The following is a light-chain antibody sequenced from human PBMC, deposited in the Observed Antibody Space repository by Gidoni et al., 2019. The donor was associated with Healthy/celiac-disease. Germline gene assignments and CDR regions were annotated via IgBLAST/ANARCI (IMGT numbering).Light chain of an antibody. Sequence: EIVLTQSPATLSLSPGERATLSCRSSQSVSSYLAGYQQKHGQAPRLLIYDASNRASGIPARFSGSGSGTDFTLTISSLEPEDFAVYYCQQRSNWPSLTFGGGTKVEIK. V-gene: IGKV3-11*01. CDR1: QSVSSY. CDR2: DAS. CDR3: QQRSNWPSLT. J-gene: IGKJ4*01.